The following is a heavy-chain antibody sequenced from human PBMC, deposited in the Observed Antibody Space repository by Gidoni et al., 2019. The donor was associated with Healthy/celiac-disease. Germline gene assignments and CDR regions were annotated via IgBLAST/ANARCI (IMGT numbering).Heavy chain of an antibody. CDR3: ARGALYYYDSSGYSPLGMDV. V-gene: IGHV3-30*01. CDR1: GFTFSSYA. J-gene: IGHJ6*02. Sequence: QVQLVESGGGVVQPGRSLRLSCAASGFTFSSYAMPGVRQAPGKGLEWVAVISYDGSNKYYADSVKGRFTISRDNSKNTLYLQMNSLRAEDTAVYYCARGALYYYDSSGYSPLGMDVWGQGTTVTVSS. CDR2: ISYDGSNK. D-gene: IGHD3-22*01.